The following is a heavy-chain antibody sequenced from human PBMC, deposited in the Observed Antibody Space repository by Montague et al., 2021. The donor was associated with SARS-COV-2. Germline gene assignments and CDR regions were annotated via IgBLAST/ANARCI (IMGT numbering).Heavy chain of an antibody. CDR3: ARGQVTIFGVLIMLPAAGALDI. D-gene: IGHD3-3*01. CDR1: DGSYSGYY. V-gene: IGHV4-34*01. Sequence: SETLSLTCAGYDGSYSGYYRRRIRQHPRKELEWFGEINHSGSTNYNPSLKSRVTIPVDTSKNQFSLKLNSVSAADTAVYYCARGQVTIFGVLIMLPAAGALDIWGQGTMVTVSS. J-gene: IGHJ3*02. CDR2: INHSGST.